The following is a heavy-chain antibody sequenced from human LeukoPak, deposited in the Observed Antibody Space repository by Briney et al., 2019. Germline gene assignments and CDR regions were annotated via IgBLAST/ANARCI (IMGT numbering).Heavy chain of an antibody. Sequence: SETLSLTCTVSGGSISSGGYYWSWIRQPPGKGLEWIVEINHSGSTNYNPSLKSRVTISVDTSKNQFSLKLSSVTAADTAVYYCARACSFGRWLKPNKAFDIWGQGTMVTVSS. CDR3: ARACSFGRWLKPNKAFDI. CDR1: GGSISSGGYY. V-gene: IGHV4-39*07. CDR2: INHSGST. D-gene: IGHD5-24*01. J-gene: IGHJ3*02.